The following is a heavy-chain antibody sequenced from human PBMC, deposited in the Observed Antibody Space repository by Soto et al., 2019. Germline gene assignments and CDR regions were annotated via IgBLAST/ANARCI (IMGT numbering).Heavy chain of an antibody. D-gene: IGHD1-26*01. Sequence: QVQLVESGGGVVQPGRSLRLSCAASGFTFSSYAMHWVRQAPGKGLEWGAVISYDGSNKYYADSVKGRFTISRDNSKNTLYLQMNSLRAEDTAVYYCARGPYSNFDYWGQGTLVTVSS. CDR3: ARGPYSNFDY. J-gene: IGHJ4*02. CDR2: ISYDGSNK. V-gene: IGHV3-30-3*01. CDR1: GFTFSSYA.